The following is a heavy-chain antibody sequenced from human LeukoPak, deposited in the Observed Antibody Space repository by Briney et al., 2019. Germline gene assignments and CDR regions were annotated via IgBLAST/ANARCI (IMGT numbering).Heavy chain of an antibody. J-gene: IGHJ3*02. Sequence: GGSLRLSCVASGFAFSTFPMSWVRQAPGKGLEWVGPISDSGGHKFYLYSAKGRVTISRDNSKKTLYLQMNSLRVDDTTVYYCAKGGASVTDAPHGDVVTTTLDGFDIWGQGTMVTVSS. CDR2: ISDSGGHK. CDR3: AKGGASVTDAPHGDVVTTTLDGFDI. CDR1: GFAFSTFP. D-gene: IGHD4-17*01. V-gene: IGHV3-23*01.